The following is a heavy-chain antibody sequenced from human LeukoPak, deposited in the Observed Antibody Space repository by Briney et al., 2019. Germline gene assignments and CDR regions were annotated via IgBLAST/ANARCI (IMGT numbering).Heavy chain of an antibody. J-gene: IGHJ4*02. D-gene: IGHD3-22*01. CDR3: ARERGTNPANYYDSSGLDY. Sequence: GASVKVSCKASGYTFTSYAMNWVRQAPGQGLEWMGWINPNSGGTNYAQKFQGRVTMTRDTSISTAYMELSRLRSDDTAVYYCARERGTNPANYYDSSGLDYWGQGTLVTVSS. CDR2: INPNSGGT. V-gene: IGHV1-2*02. CDR1: GYTFTSYA.